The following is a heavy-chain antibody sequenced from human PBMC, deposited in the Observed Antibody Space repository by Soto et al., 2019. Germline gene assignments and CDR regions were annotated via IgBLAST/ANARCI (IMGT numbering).Heavy chain of an antibody. J-gene: IGHJ4*02. V-gene: IGHV4-38-2*01. Sequence: SETLSLTCGVSDSSINSNYYWLWIRQPPGKGLEWIGAIHHSGTTYYTPSLKSRVTISMDMSKNHFSLRLTSVTAADTAIYYCARGLYGGNFDYRGQATPVTASS. CDR1: DSSINSNYY. CDR2: IHHSGTT. D-gene: IGHD4-17*01. CDR3: ARGLYGGNFDY.